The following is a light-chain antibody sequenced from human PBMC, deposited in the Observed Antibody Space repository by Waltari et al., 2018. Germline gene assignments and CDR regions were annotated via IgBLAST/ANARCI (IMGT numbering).Light chain of an antibody. J-gene: IGKJ4*01. CDR2: DAS. CDR1: QSVSIK. V-gene: IGKV3-15*01. Sequence: EIVMTHSPANLSVSPGERATLSSMASQSVSIKLAWYQQKPGQSPRLLISDASTRDTVIPPRFSGSVSVTDFTLTIRSLQSEDFAVYYCQQYNNWPLTFGGGTKVEIK. CDR3: QQYNNWPLT.